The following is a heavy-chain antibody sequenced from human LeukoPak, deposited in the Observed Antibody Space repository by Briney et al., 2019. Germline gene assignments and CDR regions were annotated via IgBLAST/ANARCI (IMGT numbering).Heavy chain of an antibody. D-gene: IGHD6-13*01. CDR3: AKGPAAAGITDNYYYYGMDV. J-gene: IGHJ6*02. CDR2: ISGSGGST. CDR1: GFTFRSYA. Sequence: QPGGYLRLSCAASGFTFRSYAMTWVRQAPGKGLEWVSAISGSGGSTYYADSVKGPFTISRDNSKHTLYLQMNSLRAEDTAVYYCAKGPAAAGITDNYYYYGMDVWGQGTTVTVSS. V-gene: IGHV3-23*01.